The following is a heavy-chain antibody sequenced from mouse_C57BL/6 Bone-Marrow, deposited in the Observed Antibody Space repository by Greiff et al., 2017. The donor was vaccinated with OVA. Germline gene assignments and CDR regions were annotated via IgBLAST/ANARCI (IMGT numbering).Heavy chain of an antibody. Sequence: VKLVESGPGLVQPSQSLSITCTVSGFSLTSYGVHWVRQSPGKGLEWLGVIWSGGSTDYNAAFISRLSISKDNSKSQVFFKMNSLQADDTAIYYCARIGTGTDWYFDVWGTGTTVTVSS. J-gene: IGHJ1*03. V-gene: IGHV2-2*01. CDR2: IWSGGST. CDR3: ARIGTGTDWYFDV. CDR1: GFSLTSYG. D-gene: IGHD4-1*01.